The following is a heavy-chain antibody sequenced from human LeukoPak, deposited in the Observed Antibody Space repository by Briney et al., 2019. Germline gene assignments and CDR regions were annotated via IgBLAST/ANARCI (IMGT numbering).Heavy chain of an antibody. Sequence: ASVTVSCKASGYTFTSYDINWVRQATGQGLEWMGWMNPNSGNTDYAQKFQGRVTMARNTSISTAYMELSSLRSEDTAVYYCARGPGDSSGYYGGTGFDYWGQGTLVTVSS. V-gene: IGHV1-8*01. CDR3: ARGPGDSSGYYGGTGFDY. CDR2: MNPNSGNT. D-gene: IGHD3-22*01. CDR1: GYTFTSYD. J-gene: IGHJ4*02.